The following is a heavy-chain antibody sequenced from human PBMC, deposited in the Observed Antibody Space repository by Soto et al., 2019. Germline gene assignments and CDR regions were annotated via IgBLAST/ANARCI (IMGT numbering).Heavy chain of an antibody. Sequence: QVQLVQSGAEVKKPGASVKVSCKTSGYTFTNFGLSWVRLAPGQGLERMGWISAYNGNTNYAQNFQGRVTMTTDTSTSTAYMVLRSLRSGVTAVYYSARAGTPSDYWGKGTLVTVPS. CDR2: ISAYNGNT. CDR1: GYTFTNFG. CDR3: ARAGTPSDY. J-gene: IGHJ4*02. D-gene: IGHD3-10*01. V-gene: IGHV1-18*01.